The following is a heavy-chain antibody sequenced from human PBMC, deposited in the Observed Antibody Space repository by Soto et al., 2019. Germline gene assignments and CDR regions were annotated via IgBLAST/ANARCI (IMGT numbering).Heavy chain of an antibody. CDR3: ARRNDDYGDQRDY. D-gene: IGHD4-17*01. V-gene: IGHV4-39*01. CDR2: IYYSGST. CDR1: GGSISSSSYY. J-gene: IGHJ4*02. Sequence: SETLSLTCTVSGGSISSSSYYWGWIRQPPGKGLEWIGSIYYSGSTYYNQSLKSRVTISVDTSKNQFSLKLSFVTAADTAVYYCARRNDDYGDQRDYWGQGTLVTVSS.